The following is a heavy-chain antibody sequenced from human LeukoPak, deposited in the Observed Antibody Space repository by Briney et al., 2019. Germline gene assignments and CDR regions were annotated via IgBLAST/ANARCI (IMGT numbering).Heavy chain of an antibody. CDR1: GFTFSSYA. D-gene: IGHD3-16*01. V-gene: IGHV3-30-3*01. Sequence: PGRSLRLSCAASGFTFSSYAMHWVRQAPGKGLEWVAVISYDGSSKYYADSVKGRFTISRDNSKNTLYLQMNSLRAEDTAVYYCARDLARDYYYYMDVWGKGTTVTVSS. CDR3: ARDLARDYYYYMDV. J-gene: IGHJ6*03. CDR2: ISYDGSSK.